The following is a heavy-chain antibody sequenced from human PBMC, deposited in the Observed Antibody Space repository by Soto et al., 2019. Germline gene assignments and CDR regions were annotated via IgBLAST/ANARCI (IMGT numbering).Heavy chain of an antibody. V-gene: IGHV4-59*13. CDR3: ARYSGASCNPAYCVDY. Sequence: PSETVSLACALSSGSISNYFWGWIRQPPGKGLEWIGYIYHSGDTTYNPSLRGRAAISIDASKKQFFLNLHSVTAADTAVYYCARYSGASCNPAYCVDYWGQRRLIT. CDR2: IYHSGDT. D-gene: IGHD2-15*01. CDR1: SGSISNYF. J-gene: IGHJ4*02.